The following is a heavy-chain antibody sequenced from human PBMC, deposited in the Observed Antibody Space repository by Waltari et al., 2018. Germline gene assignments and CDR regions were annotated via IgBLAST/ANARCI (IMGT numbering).Heavy chain of an antibody. CDR2: IHHSGTT. Sequence: QVQLHQWGAGLLKPSETLSLTCGVSGGSFNDYYWTWIRQPPGKGLEWIGEIHHSGTTDYNPSLNSRLTMSVDTSKKQISLKMSSVTAADTAVYYCARGDLHYGSSEFFYWGQGALVTVSS. J-gene: IGHJ4*02. V-gene: IGHV4-34*01. CDR1: GGSFNDYY. D-gene: IGHD3-22*01. CDR3: ARGDLHYGSSEFFY.